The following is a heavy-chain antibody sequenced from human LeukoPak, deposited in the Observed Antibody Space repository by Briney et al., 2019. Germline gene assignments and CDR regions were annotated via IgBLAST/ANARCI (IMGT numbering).Heavy chain of an antibody. V-gene: IGHV1-18*01. D-gene: IGHD2-15*01. CDR2: ISAYNGNT. J-gene: IGHJ4*02. CDR1: GYTFTSYG. Sequence: ASVNVSCKASGYTFTSYGISWVRQAPGQGLEWMGWISAYNGNTNYAQKLQGRVTMTTDTSTSTAYMELRSLRSDDTAVYYCARDRVVVVVAASEPFDYWGQGTLVTASS. CDR3: ARDRVVVVVAASEPFDY.